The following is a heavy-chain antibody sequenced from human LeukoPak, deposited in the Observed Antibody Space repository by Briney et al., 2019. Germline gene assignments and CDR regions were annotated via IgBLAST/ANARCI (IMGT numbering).Heavy chain of an antibody. CDR3: ARDLTMVRGVRHAFDI. D-gene: IGHD3-10*01. Sequence: ASVKVSCDASGYTFTGYYMHWVRQAPGQGLEWMGWINPNSGGTNYAQKFQGRVTMTRDTSISTAYMELSRLRSDDTAVYYCARDLTMVRGVRHAFDIWGQGTMVTVSS. V-gene: IGHV1-2*02. CDR2: INPNSGGT. CDR1: GYTFTGYY. J-gene: IGHJ3*02.